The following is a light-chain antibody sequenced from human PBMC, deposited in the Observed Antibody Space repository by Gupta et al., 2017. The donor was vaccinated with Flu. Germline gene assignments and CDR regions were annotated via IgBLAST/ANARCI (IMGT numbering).Light chain of an antibody. Sequence: SSDFGGYNYVSCYQQLPGKAPKLMIYDVSNRPSGVSNRFSGSKSGNTASLTISGLQAEDEADYYCSSYTSSSTIYVFGTGTKVTVL. J-gene: IGLJ1*01. CDR3: SSYTSSSTIYV. CDR2: DVS. V-gene: IGLV2-14*04. CDR1: SSDFGGYNY.